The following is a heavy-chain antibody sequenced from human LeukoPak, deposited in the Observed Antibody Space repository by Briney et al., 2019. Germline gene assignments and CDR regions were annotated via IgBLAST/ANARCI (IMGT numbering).Heavy chain of an antibody. CDR3: ARLVEDIVVVPAAGLYYFDY. CDR1: GYSHTSYW. J-gene: IGHJ4*02. Sequence: GESQKLSCKGSGYSHTSYWIGCVRQLTGKGLEWMGIIYPGDSDTRYSPSFEGQVTISADKSISTAYLQWSSLKASDTAVYYCARLVEDIVVVPAAGLYYFDYWGQGTLVTVSS. D-gene: IGHD2-2*01. V-gene: IGHV5-51*01. CDR2: IYPGDSDT.